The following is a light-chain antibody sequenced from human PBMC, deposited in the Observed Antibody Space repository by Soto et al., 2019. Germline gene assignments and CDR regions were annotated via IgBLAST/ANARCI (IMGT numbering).Light chain of an antibody. V-gene: IGKV3-20*01. J-gene: IGKJ4*01. CDR3: QQYANSPLT. CDR1: QALNTR. Sequence: EIVLTQSPATLSAFPGDRVTLSCRASQALNTRLAWYQHKPGQAPRLLIYLTSNRAAGVPARFSAWGSETDFTLTISRLEPEDFAVYYCQQYANSPLTFGGGTTVEIK. CDR2: LTS.